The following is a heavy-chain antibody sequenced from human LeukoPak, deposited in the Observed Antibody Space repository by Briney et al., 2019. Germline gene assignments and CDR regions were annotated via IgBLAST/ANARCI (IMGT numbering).Heavy chain of an antibody. D-gene: IGHD2-21*01. V-gene: IGHV3-48*01. J-gene: IGHJ4*02. Sequence: GGSLRLSCAASGFTFSRDSMDWVRQAPGKGLEWVSFISSSSSTIYYADSVKGRFTISRDNAKNSLFLQLNSLRAEDTAVYYCAIALRAYSFDDWGQGPLVTVSS. CDR3: AIALRAYSFDD. CDR1: GFTFSRDS. CDR2: ISSSSSTI.